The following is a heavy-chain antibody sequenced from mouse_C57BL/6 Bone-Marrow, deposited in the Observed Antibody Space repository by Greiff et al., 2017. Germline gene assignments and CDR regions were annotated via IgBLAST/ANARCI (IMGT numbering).Heavy chain of an antibody. V-gene: IGHV1-63*01. CDR1: GYTFTNYW. D-gene: IGHD2-4*01. J-gene: IGHJ4*01. CDR3: ARYDYDRGYDAMDY. Sequence: VQRVESGAELVRPGTSVKMSCKASGYTFTNYWIGWAKQRPGHGLEWIGVIHPGGGYTNYNEKFKGKATLTADKSSSTAYMQFSSLTSEASAIYYCARYDYDRGYDAMDYWGQGTSVTVSS. CDR2: IHPGGGYT.